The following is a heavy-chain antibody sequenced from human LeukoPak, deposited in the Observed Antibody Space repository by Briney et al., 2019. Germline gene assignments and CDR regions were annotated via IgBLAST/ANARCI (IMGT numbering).Heavy chain of an antibody. J-gene: IGHJ4*02. CDR1: GGSITSSSYY. Sequence: SETLSLTCTVSGGSITSSSYYWVWIRQPPGKGLEWIGSIWYNGGTYYSPSLKSRVTISVDTSKNQFSLMLSSVTAADTAVYYCARQDSSSWYPYYFDYWGQGTLVTVSS. D-gene: IGHD6-13*01. V-gene: IGHV4-39*01. CDR3: ARQDSSSWYPYYFDY. CDR2: IWYNGGT.